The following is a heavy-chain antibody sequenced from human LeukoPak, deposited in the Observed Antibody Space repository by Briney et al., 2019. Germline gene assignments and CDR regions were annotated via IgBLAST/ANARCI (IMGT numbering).Heavy chain of an antibody. CDR2: ISSSSSYI. D-gene: IGHD3-10*01. V-gene: IGHV3-21*01. Sequence: GGSLRLSCAASGFTFSSYSMNWVRQAPGKGLEWVSSISSSSSYIYYADSVKGRFTISRDNAKNSLYLQMNSLRAEDTAVYYCARHLYYYGSGSSGWFDPWGQGTLVTVSS. J-gene: IGHJ5*02. CDR3: ARHLYYYGSGSSGWFDP. CDR1: GFTFSSYS.